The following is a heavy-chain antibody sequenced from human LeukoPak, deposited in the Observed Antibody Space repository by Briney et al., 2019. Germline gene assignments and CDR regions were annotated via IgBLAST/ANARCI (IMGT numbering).Heavy chain of an antibody. J-gene: IGHJ1*01. CDR1: GGSISSSNW. CDR2: IYHSGST. D-gene: IGHD1-26*01. CDR3: ASSSGSYSAEYFQH. Sequence: SGTLSLTCAVSGGSISSSNWWSWVRQPPGKGLEWIREIYHSGSTNYNPSLKSRVTISVDKSKNQFSLKLSSVTAADTAVYYCASSSGSYSAEYFQHWGQGTLVTVSS. V-gene: IGHV4-4*02.